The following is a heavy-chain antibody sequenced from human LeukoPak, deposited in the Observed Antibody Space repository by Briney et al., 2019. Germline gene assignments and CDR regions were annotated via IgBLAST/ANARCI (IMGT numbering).Heavy chain of an antibody. CDR1: GGSFSGYY. D-gene: IGHD3-16*01. CDR2: INHSGST. Sequence: SETLSLTCAVYGGSFSGYYWSWIRQPPGKGLEWIGEINHSGSTNYNPSLKSRVTISVDTSKNQFSLKLNSVTSADTAVYYCARGWGYFDYWGQGTLVTVSS. V-gene: IGHV4-34*01. CDR3: ARGWGYFDY. J-gene: IGHJ4*02.